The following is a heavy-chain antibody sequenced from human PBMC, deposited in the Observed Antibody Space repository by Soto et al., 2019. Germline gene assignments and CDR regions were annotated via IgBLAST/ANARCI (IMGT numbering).Heavy chain of an antibody. V-gene: IGHV1-69*01. J-gene: IGHJ4*02. CDR1: GGTFSSYA. D-gene: IGHD3-3*01. CDR3: ASQTIDFWSGYSDY. Sequence: QVQLVQSGAEVKKPGSSVKVSCKASGGTFSSYAISWVRRAPGQGLEGMGGIMPIFGTAKYAQKFQGRVTITEDESTSTAYMELRSLRSEDTDVYYCASQTIDFWSGYSDYWGQGTLVTVSS. CDR2: IMPIFGTA.